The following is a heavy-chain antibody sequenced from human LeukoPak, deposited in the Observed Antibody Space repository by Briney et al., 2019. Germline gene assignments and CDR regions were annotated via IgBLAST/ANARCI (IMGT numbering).Heavy chain of an antibody. Sequence: SETLSLTCTVSGDSISSSNYYWGWIRQPPGKGLEWIGNIYYTGSTSYNPSLKSRVTISADTSKNQFSLKLNSVTAADTAVFYCARHHRRHCSGVTCYRYYFDYWGQGTLVTVSS. D-gene: IGHD2-15*01. CDR2: IYYTGST. CDR1: GDSISSSNYY. CDR3: ARHHRRHCSGVTCYRYYFDY. V-gene: IGHV4-39*01. J-gene: IGHJ4*02.